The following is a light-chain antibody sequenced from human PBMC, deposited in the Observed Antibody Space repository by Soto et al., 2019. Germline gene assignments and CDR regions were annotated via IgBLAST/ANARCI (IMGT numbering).Light chain of an antibody. J-gene: IGLJ1*01. CDR2: EVT. CDR1: SSDIGGYDF. Sequence: QSALTQPPSASGSPGQSVTISCTGSSSDIGGYDFVSWYQQHPGKVPKLLIYEVTKRPSGVPDRFSGSKSGNTASLTVSGLQADYEADYYCCSHAGSKNYYLFGPGTQLTVL. V-gene: IGLV2-8*01. CDR3: CSHAGSKNYYL.